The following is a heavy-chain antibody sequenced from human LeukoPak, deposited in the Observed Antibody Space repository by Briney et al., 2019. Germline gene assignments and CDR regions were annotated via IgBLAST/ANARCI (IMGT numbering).Heavy chain of an antibody. CDR1: GYTVTSYA. CDR3: AGSLAAAGSFGNY. D-gene: IGHD6-13*01. CDR2: INAGNGNT. Sequence: ASVKVSCKASGYTVTSYAMHWVRQAPGQRLECMGWINAGNGNTKYSQKFQGRVTITRDTSASTAYMELSSLRSEDTAVYYCAGSLAAAGSFGNYWGQGTLVTVSS. J-gene: IGHJ4*02. V-gene: IGHV1-3*01.